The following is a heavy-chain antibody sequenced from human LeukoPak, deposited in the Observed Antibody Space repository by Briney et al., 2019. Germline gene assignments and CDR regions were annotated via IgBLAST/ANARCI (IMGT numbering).Heavy chain of an antibody. CDR3: AKRPHVGTTEGLSSYFDY. V-gene: IGHV3-23*01. J-gene: IGHJ4*02. CDR2: ISARGGST. D-gene: IGHD1-26*01. Sequence: PGVSLSLSRAASGFIFSSYSMSWVRQAPAKGLEWVSTISARGGSTYYADSAQGRLTISRDNSNNTLYLQMKSLRAEDTAVYSSAKRPHVGTTEGLSSYFDYWGQGTLVTVSS. CDR1: GFIFSSYS.